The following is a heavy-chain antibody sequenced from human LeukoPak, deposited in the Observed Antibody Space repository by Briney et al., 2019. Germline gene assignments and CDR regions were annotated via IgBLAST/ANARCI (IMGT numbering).Heavy chain of an antibody. Sequence: ASVKVSCKASGYTFTSYDINWVRQATGQGLEWMGWMNPNSGNTGYAQKFQGRVTMTRNTSISTTYMELSSLRSEDTAVYYCARDRYCSSTGCPVGYWGQGTLVTVSS. CDR2: MNPNSGNT. CDR3: ARDRYCSSTGCPVGY. V-gene: IGHV1-8*01. J-gene: IGHJ4*02. D-gene: IGHD2-2*01. CDR1: GYTFTSYD.